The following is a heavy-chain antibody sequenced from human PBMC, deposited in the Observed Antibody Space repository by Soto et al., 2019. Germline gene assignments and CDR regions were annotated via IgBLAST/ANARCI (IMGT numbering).Heavy chain of an antibody. J-gene: IGHJ4*02. D-gene: IGHD6-6*01. Sequence: EVQLLESGGGLVQPGGYLRLSCAASGFTVSSYAISWVRQAPGKGLEWVSAISGSGCSTYYADAVTGRFTISRDNSKNTLFRQRNSLRAEDTAVYYCPKRGYSSSADYWGQGTLVTVSS. CDR2: ISGSGCST. CDR3: PKRGYSSSADY. V-gene: IGHV3-23*01. CDR1: GFTVSSYA.